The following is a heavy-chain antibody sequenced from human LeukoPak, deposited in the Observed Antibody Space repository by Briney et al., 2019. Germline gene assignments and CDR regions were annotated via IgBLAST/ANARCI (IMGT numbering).Heavy chain of an antibody. CDR3: ARRRIGFARWFDP. V-gene: IGHV1-8*01. D-gene: IGHD3-16*02. J-gene: IGHJ5*02. Sequence: ASVKVSCKACGYTFTSYDSNWVRQATGQGLEWMGWMNPNSGNTGYAQKFQGRVTMTRNTSISTAYMELSSLRSEDTAVYYCARRRIGFARWFDPWGQGTLVTVSS. CDR2: MNPNSGNT. CDR1: GYTFTSYD.